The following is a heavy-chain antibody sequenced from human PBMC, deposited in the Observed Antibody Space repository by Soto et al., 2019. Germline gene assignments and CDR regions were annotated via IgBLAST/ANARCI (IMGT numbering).Heavy chain of an antibody. CDR2: ISYDGNTK. CDR1: GFTFSSYD. J-gene: IGHJ4*02. CDR3: ANEDRTYIGTFEY. Sequence: QVQLAESGGGVVQPGGSLRLSCAASGFTFSSYDMHWVRQAPGKGLEWVAVISYDGNTKYYADSVKGRFTISRDNSENTLYLQVSRLTTEDTAVYYCANEDRTYIGTFEYWGQGTLVTVPS. D-gene: IGHD2-21*01. V-gene: IGHV3-30*18.